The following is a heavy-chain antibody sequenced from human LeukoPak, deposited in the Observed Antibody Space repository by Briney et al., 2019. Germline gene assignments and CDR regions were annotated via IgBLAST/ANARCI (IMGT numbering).Heavy chain of an antibody. CDR3: ARDPNSAL. Sequence: KPSETLSLTCIVSGGSINNYYWSWIRQPAGKGLERIGRIYTGGTTNYNPSLKSRVTISVDTSKNQFSLRLNSVTAADTAVYYCARDPNSALWGQGTLVTVSS. V-gene: IGHV4-4*07. D-gene: IGHD4-23*01. CDR1: GGSINNYY. CDR2: IYTGGTT. J-gene: IGHJ4*02.